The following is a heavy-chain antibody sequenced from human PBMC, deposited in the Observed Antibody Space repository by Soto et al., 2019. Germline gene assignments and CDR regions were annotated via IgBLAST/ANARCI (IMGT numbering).Heavy chain of an antibody. V-gene: IGHV5-51*01. Sequence: GESLKISCKGSGYSFTSYWIGWVRQMPGKGLEWMGIIYPGDSDTRYSPSFQGQVTISADKSISTAYLQWSSLKASDTAMYYCARQYYDYIWGSYRSVDYYYYYMDVWGKGTTVTVSS. CDR3: ARQYYDYIWGSYRSVDYYYYYMDV. J-gene: IGHJ6*03. D-gene: IGHD3-16*02. CDR1: GYSFTSYW. CDR2: IYPGDSDT.